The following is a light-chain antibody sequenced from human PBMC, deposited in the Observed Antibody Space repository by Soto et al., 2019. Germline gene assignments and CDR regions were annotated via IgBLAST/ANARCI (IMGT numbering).Light chain of an antibody. CDR1: KLGDKY. CDR3: QAWDSSTAI. CDR2: QDS. Sequence: SYELTQPPSVSVSPGQTASITCPGDKLGDKYACWYQQKPGQSPVLVIYQDSKRPSGIPERFSGSNSGNTVTLTISGTQAMDEADYYCQAWDSSTAIFGTGTQLTVL. V-gene: IGLV3-1*01. J-gene: IGLJ1*01.